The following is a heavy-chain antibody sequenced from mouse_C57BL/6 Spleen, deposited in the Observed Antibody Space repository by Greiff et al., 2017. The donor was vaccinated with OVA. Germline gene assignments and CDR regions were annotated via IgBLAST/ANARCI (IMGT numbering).Heavy chain of an antibody. V-gene: IGHV5-16*01. D-gene: IGHD3-3*01. CDR2: INYDGSST. CDR3: ARDRGTGYYFDY. J-gene: IGHJ2*01. Sequence: VQLKESEGGLVQPGSSMKLSCTASGFTFSDYYMAWVRQVPEKGLEWVANINYDGSSTYYLDSLKSRFIISRDNAKNILYLQMSSLKSEDTATYYCARDRGTGYYFDYWGQGTTLTVSS. CDR1: GFTFSDYY.